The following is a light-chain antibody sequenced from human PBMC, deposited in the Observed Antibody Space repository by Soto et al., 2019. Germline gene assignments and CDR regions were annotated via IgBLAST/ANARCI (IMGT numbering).Light chain of an antibody. J-gene: IGLJ1*01. CDR2: EVT. V-gene: IGLV2-14*01. CDR3: SSYSSKTPPYV. Sequence: QSVLAQPASVSGSPGQSITISCTGGSSDIGGYNYVSWYQQHPSRAPRLLILEVTNRPSGVPNRFSGSKSGNTASLIIRGLQAEDEADYFCSSYSSKTPPYVFGTGTKVTVL. CDR1: SSDIGGYNY.